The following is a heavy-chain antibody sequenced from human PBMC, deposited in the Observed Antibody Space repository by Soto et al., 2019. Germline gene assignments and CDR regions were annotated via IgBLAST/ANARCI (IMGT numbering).Heavy chain of an antibody. J-gene: IGHJ4*02. CDR3: ARGGTPVEY. CDR2: ISAYNGNT. CDR1: GYTFTNFG. Sequence: QVQLVQSGAEVKKPGASVKVSCKASGYTFTNFGISWVRQAPGQGVEWMGWISAYNGNTNYAQNFQGRLTMATDRSTRTAYMELMSLTADDAAVYCCARGGTPVEYWAQRTLVSVSS. V-gene: IGHV1-18*01. D-gene: IGHD3-16*01.